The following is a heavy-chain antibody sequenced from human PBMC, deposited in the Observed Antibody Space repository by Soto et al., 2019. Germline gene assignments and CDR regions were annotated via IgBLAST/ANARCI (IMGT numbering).Heavy chain of an antibody. V-gene: IGHV3-53*01. D-gene: IGHD1-26*01. J-gene: IGHJ4*02. CDR2: IYSGGST. CDR1: GFTVSSNF. Sequence: SGGSLRLSCAASGFTVSSNFMSWVRQAPGKGLEWVSLIYSGGSTDYADSVKGRFTISRDNSENTLHLQMKNLRAEDTAVYYCAKTSYSGTYFIDYWGQGTLVTVSS. CDR3: AKTSYSGTYFIDY.